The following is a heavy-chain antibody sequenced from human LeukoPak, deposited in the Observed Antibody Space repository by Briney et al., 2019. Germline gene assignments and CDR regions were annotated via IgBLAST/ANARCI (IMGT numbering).Heavy chain of an antibody. J-gene: IGHJ4*02. D-gene: IGHD3-10*01. CDR3: ARVSYYYYGSGSYYGY. CDR1: GYTFTGYY. CDR2: INPNSGGT. Sequence: ASVKVSCKASGYTFTGYYMHWVRQAPGQGLEWMGWINPNSGGTNYAQKFQGRVTMTRDTSISTAHMELSRLRSDDTAVYYCARVSYYYYGSGSYYGYWGQGTLVTVSS. V-gene: IGHV1-2*02.